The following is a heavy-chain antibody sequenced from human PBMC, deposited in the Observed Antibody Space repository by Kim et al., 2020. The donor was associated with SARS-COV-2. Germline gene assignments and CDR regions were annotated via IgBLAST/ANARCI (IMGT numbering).Heavy chain of an antibody. V-gene: IGHV3-23*01. J-gene: IGHJ6*02. CDR2: ISGSGGST. Sequence: GGSLRLSCAASGFTFSSYAMSWVRQAPGKGLEWVSAISGSGGSTYYADSVKGRFTISRDNSKNTLYLQMNSLRAEDTAVYYCAKDQLSDSSGWKWYYYGMDVWGQGTTVTVSS. CDR1: GFTFSSYA. D-gene: IGHD6-19*01. CDR3: AKDQLSDSSGWKWYYYGMDV.